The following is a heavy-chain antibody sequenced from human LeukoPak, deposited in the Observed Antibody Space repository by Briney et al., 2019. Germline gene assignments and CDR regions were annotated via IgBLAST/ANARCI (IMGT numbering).Heavy chain of an antibody. Sequence: SETLSLTCTVSGGSISSSSYYWGWIRQPPGKGLEWIGSIYYSGSTYYNPSLKSRVTISVDTSKNQFSLKLSSVTAADTSVYYCASSGYDETLILGYWGQGTLVTVSS. CDR3: ASSGYDETLILGY. V-gene: IGHV4-39*01. J-gene: IGHJ4*02. CDR1: GGSISSSSYY. CDR2: IYYSGST. D-gene: IGHD5-12*01.